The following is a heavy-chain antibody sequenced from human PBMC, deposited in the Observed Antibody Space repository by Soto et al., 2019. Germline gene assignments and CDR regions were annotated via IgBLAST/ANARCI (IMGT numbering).Heavy chain of an antibody. Sequence: QMQLVQSGPEVKKPGTSVKVSCKASGFTFTSSAMQWLRQARGQRLEWLGWIVVGSGNTNYAQKLQESVTINGDMSTSTAYMELRSLRSEDTALYYCAAPRPNRYYYYYMDVWAKGTTVTLSS. CDR1: GFTFTSSA. CDR2: IVVGSGNT. CDR3: AAPRPNRYYYYYMDV. J-gene: IGHJ6*03. V-gene: IGHV1-58*02.